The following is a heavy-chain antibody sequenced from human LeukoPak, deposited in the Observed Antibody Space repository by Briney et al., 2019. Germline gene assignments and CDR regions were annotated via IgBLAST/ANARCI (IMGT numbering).Heavy chain of an antibody. CDR3: ARFFYDFWSGYSRFDY. V-gene: IGHV4-34*01. Sequence: SETLSLTCAVYGGSFSGYYWSWIRQPPGKGLEWIGEINHSGGTNYNPSLKSRVTISVDTSKNQFSLKLSSVTAADTAVYYCARFFYDFWSGYSRFDYWGQGTLVTVSS. D-gene: IGHD3-3*01. CDR1: GGSFSGYY. CDR2: INHSGGT. J-gene: IGHJ4*02.